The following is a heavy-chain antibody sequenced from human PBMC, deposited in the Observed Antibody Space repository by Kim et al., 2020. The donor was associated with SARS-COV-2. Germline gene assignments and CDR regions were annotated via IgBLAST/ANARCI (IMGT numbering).Heavy chain of an antibody. J-gene: IGHJ6*02. V-gene: IGHV3-23*01. CDR1: GFTFSSYA. Sequence: GGSLRLSCAASGFTFSSYAMSWVRQAPGKGPEWVSAISGSGGSTYYADSVKGRFTISRDNSKNTLYLQMNSLRAEDTAVYYCAKKVPAARMWGGYGMDVWGQGATVTVSS. D-gene: IGHD2-2*01. CDR3: AKKVPAARMWGGYGMDV. CDR2: ISGSGGST.